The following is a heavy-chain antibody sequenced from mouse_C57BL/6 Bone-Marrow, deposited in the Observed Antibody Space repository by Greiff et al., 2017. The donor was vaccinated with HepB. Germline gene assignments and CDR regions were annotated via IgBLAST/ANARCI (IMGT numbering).Heavy chain of an antibody. CDR1: GYSITSGYY. CDR2: ISYDGSN. J-gene: IGHJ3*01. Sequence: EVKLMESGPGLVKPSQSLSLTCSVTGYSITSGYYWNWIRQFPGNKLEWMGYISYDGSNNYNPSLKNRISITRDTSKNQFFLKLNSVTTEDTATYYCARFAGDGYPFAYWGQGTLVTVSA. V-gene: IGHV3-6*01. D-gene: IGHD2-3*01. CDR3: ARFAGDGYPFAY.